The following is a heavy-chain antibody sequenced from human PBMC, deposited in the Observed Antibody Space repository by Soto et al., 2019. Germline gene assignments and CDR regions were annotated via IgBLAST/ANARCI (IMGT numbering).Heavy chain of an antibody. CDR3: ASWGSGYLDY. J-gene: IGHJ4*02. D-gene: IGHD3-16*01. CDR1: GGSISSYY. CDR2: IYYSGST. Sequence: QVQLQESGPGLVKPSETLSLTCTVSGGSISSYYWSWIRQPPGKGLEWIGYIYYSGSTNYNPSLQXXVXIXADTSKNQCSLKLSSVTAADTAVYYCASWGSGYLDYWGQGTLVTVSS. V-gene: IGHV4-59*01.